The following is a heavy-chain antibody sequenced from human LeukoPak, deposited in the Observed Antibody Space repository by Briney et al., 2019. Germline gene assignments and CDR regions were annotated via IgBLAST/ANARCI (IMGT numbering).Heavy chain of an antibody. J-gene: IGHJ4*02. CDR1: GGSISSSNW. Sequence: PSETLSLTCAVSGGSISSSNWWSWVRQPPGKGLEWIGEIYHSGSTNYNPSLKSRVTISVDKSKNQFSLKLSSVTAADTAVYYCARVKGGEMGYYFDYWGQGTLVTVSS. CDR3: ARVKGGEMGYYFDY. D-gene: IGHD3-16*01. CDR2: IYHSGST. V-gene: IGHV4-4*02.